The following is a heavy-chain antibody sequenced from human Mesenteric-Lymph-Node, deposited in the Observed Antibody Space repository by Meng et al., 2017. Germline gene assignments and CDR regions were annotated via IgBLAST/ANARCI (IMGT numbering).Heavy chain of an antibody. D-gene: IGHD7-27*01. Sequence: QVQLVQSGAEVKKPGGSLRLSCAASGFTFSDYYMSWIRQAPGKGLEWVSFISISGGTISYADSVKGRFTISRDNAKNSLYLQMNSLRAEDTAVYYCARDRNWDWYFDLWGRGTLVTVSS. CDR1: GFTFSDYY. V-gene: IGHV3-11*04. CDR2: ISISGGTI. CDR3: ARDRNWDWYFDL. J-gene: IGHJ2*01.